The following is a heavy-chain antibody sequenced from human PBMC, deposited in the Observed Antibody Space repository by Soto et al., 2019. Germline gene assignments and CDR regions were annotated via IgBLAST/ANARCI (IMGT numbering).Heavy chain of an antibody. J-gene: IGHJ4*02. CDR2: ITGGGDNT. Sequence: EVQLLESGGDLVQPGGSLRLSCAASGFTFTSYAMSWIRQAPGKGLAWVSAITGGGDNTYYADSVKGRFTISRDNSKNTLYLQMISLRAEDTAFYYCTQDGGSRDWLTVNWGQGTLVTVSS. CDR1: GFTFTSYA. CDR3: TQDGGSRDWLTVN. V-gene: IGHV3-23*01. D-gene: IGHD3-9*01.